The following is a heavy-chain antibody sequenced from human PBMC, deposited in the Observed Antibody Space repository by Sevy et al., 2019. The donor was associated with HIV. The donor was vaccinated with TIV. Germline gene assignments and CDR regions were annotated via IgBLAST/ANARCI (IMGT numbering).Heavy chain of an antibody. V-gene: IGHV4-59*01. Sequence: SETLSLTCTVSGGSISSYYWSWIRQPPGKGLEWIGYIYYSGSTNYNPSLKSRVTISVDTSKNQFSLKLSSVTAADTAVYYCARGGYYYYMDVWGKGTTVTVSS. CDR3: ARGGYYYYMDV. CDR1: GGSISSYY. J-gene: IGHJ6*03. CDR2: IYYSGST.